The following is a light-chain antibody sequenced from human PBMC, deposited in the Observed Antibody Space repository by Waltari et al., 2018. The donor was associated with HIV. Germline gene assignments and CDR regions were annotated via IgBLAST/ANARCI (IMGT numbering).Light chain of an antibody. CDR2: EVS. CDR1: SSDVGDYNY. J-gene: IGLJ2*01. CDR3: SSYTTSNSHVV. V-gene: IGLV2-14*01. Sequence: QSALTQPASVSGSLGQSITISCTGASSDVGDYNYVSWYQQHPGKAPKVMIFEVSNRPSGVSDRFSGSKSGNTASLTISWVQPEDEADYYCSSYTTSNSHVVFGGGTKVTVL.